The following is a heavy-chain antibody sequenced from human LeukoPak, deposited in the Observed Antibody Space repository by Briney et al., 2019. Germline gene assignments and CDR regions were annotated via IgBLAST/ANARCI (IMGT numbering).Heavy chain of an antibody. D-gene: IGHD1-26*01. J-gene: IGHJ4*02. V-gene: IGHV3-30-3*01. Sequence: PGRSLRLSCAASGFTFSNYAMHWVRQAPGKGLEWVAVISYDGSNKYYADSVKGRFTISRDNSKDTLYLQMNSLRAEDTAVYYCVRDGVGAPPFDYWGQGALVTVSS. CDR3: VRDGVGAPPFDY. CDR1: GFTFSNYA. CDR2: ISYDGSNK.